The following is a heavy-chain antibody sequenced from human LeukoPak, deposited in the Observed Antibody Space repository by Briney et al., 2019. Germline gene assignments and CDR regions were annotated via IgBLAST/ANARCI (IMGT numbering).Heavy chain of an antibody. V-gene: IGHV1-2*02. Sequence: ASVKVSCKASGYTFTGYYIHWLRQAPGQGLECVGWINPNSGGTNYAQKFQGRVTITRDTSISTAYMELSRLRSDDTAVYYCARGGSGSYFSWLDPWGQGTLVTVSS. D-gene: IGHD3-10*01. CDR2: INPNSGGT. CDR1: GYTFTGYY. J-gene: IGHJ5*02. CDR3: ARGGSGSYFSWLDP.